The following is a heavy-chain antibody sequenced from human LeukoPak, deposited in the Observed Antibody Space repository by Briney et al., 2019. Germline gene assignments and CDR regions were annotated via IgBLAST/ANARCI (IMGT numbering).Heavy chain of an antibody. Sequence: GGSLRLSCAASGFTFSDYYMSWIRQAPGKGLEWVSYISSSSSYIYYADSVKGRFTISGDNAKNSLYLQMNSLRAEDTAVYYCARESHYGDYGGWGQGTLVTVSS. CDR1: GFTFSDYY. D-gene: IGHD4-17*01. J-gene: IGHJ4*02. V-gene: IGHV3-11*06. CDR2: ISSSSSYI. CDR3: ARESHYGDYGG.